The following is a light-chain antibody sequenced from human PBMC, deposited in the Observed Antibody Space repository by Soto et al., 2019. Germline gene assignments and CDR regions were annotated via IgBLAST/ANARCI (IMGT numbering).Light chain of an antibody. CDR3: QVWEATGDQVV. CDR2: YDS. Sequence: SSELTQPPSVSVAPGETARISCGGNNVGSRSVHWYQQKPGQAPFLVIYYDSDRPSGIPERFSGSNSGNTATLIISRVEAGDEADYYRQVWEATGDQVVFGGGTKLTVL. V-gene: IGLV3-21*01. CDR1: NVGSRS. J-gene: IGLJ2*01.